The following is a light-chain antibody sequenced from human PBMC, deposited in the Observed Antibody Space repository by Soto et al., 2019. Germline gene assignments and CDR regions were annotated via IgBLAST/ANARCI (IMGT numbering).Light chain of an antibody. V-gene: IGKV2-30*02. CDR1: QSLVHSDGNTY. CDR2: KVS. CDR3: MQGTHRPST. J-gene: IGKJ1*01. Sequence: DVVVTQSPLSLPVTLGQPASISCRSSQSLVHSDGNTYLSWFQQRPGQSPRRLIYKVSNRDSGVPDRFSGSGSDTEFTLIISRVEAEDVGVYYCMQGTHRPSTFGQGTKVEIK.